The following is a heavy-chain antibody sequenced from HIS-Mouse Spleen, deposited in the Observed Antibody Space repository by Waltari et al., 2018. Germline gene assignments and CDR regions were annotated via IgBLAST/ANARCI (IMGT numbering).Heavy chain of an antibody. CDR1: GFPFGRYA. Sequence: EVQLLESGGGLVQPGGSLRISCAAPGFPFGRYALSWVLQAPGKGLEWVSAISGSGGSTYYADSVKGRFTISRDNSKNTLYLQMNSLRAEDTAVYYCAKDRQWLVRIYFDYWGQGTLVTVSS. CDR3: AKDRQWLVRIYFDY. CDR2: ISGSGGST. J-gene: IGHJ4*02. D-gene: IGHD6-19*01. V-gene: IGHV3-23*01.